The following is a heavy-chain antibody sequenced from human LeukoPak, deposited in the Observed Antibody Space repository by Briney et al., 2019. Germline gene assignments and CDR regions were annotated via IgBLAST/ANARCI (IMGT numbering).Heavy chain of an antibody. J-gene: IGHJ6*02. V-gene: IGHV4-59*12. CDR1: GGSISSYY. Sequence: SETLSLTCTVSGGSISSYYWSWIRQPPGKGLEWIGYIYYSGSTNYNPSLKSRVTTSVDKSKNQFSLKLSSVTAADTAVYYCARAGGYSYGPYGMDVWGQGTTVTVSS. D-gene: IGHD5-18*01. CDR2: IYYSGST. CDR3: ARAGGYSYGPYGMDV.